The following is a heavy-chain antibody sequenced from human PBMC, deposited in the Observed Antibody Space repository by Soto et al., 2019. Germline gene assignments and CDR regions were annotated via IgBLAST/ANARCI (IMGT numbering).Heavy chain of an antibody. CDR1: GYTFTSYG. D-gene: IGHD3-22*01. V-gene: IGHV1-18*04. CDR2: ISAYNGNT. CDR3: ARDHYYDSSGYYYGYYYGMEV. J-gene: IGHJ6*02. Sequence: GASVKVSCKASGYTFTSYGISWVRQAPGQGLEWMGWISAYNGNTNYAQKLQGGVTMTTDTSTSTAYMELRSLRSDDTAVYYCARDHYYDSSGYYYGYYYGMEVWGQGTTVTVSS.